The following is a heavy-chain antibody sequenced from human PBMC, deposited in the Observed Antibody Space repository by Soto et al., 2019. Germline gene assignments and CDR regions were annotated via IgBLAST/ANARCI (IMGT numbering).Heavy chain of an antibody. D-gene: IGHD3-10*01. J-gene: IGHJ3*02. CDR1: RFTFTSYV. Sequence: PGGSLRLSCATSRFTFTSYVMHWVRQAPGKGLEWVAAISYDGSNKYYADSVKGRFTISRDNSKNTLYLQMNSLRADDTAVYYCAKDNYYGSAAFDIWGQGTMVTVSS. CDR3: AKDNYYGSAAFDI. CDR2: ISYDGSNK. V-gene: IGHV3-30*18.